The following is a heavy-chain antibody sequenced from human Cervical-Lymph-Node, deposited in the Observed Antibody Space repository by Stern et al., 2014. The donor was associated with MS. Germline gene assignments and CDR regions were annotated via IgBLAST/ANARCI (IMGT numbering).Heavy chain of an antibody. V-gene: IGHV1-69*01. D-gene: IGHD3-10*01. CDR1: GGTFSSYA. CDR2: IIPIIGTT. CDR3: VRDQRRYGSGHYAFDI. Sequence: QVQLVQSGAEVKKPGSSVKVSCKASGGTFSSYALSWVRQAPGQGFEWMGGIIPIIGTTNYAQKYKGRVTITADASIKTVYMEVSSLRSEDSGVYYCVRDQRRYGSGHYAFDIWGQGTMVTVSA. J-gene: IGHJ3*02.